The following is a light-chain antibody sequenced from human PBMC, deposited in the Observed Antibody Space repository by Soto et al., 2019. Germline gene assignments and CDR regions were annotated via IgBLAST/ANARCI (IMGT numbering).Light chain of an antibody. CDR2: DVT. CDR1: SSDIGGYDY. V-gene: IGLV2-14*03. CDR3: SSFTSSGTYVV. J-gene: IGLJ2*01. Sequence: QSVLTQPASVSGSPGQSITISCTGTSSDIGGYDYVSWYQKNPGKAPKLMIFDVTHRPSGVSNRFSGSKSGNTASLTISGLQAEDEADYYCSSFTSSGTYVVFGGGTQLTVL.